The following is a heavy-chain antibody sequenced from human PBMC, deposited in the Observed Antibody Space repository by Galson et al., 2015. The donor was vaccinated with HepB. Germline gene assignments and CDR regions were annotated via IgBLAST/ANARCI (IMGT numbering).Heavy chain of an antibody. Sequence: SVKVSCKASGYTFTSYGISWVRQAPGQGLEWMGWISAYNGNTNYAQKLQGRVTMTTDTSTSTAYMELRSLRSDDTAVYYCARGLPNEQQLVLVGWFDPWGQGTLVTVSS. CDR2: ISAYNGNT. CDR3: ARGLPNEQQLVLVGWFDP. D-gene: IGHD6-13*01. CDR1: GYTFTSYG. V-gene: IGHV1-18*04. J-gene: IGHJ5*02.